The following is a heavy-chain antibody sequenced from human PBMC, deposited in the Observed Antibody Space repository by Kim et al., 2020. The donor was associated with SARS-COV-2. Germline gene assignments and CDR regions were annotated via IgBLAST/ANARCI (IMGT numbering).Heavy chain of an antibody. Sequence: GGSLRLSCAASGFTFDSAAMTWVRRAPGKGLEWVSSVDTSGRRTYYAESVKGRFTISRDNSRNTLHLQMNSLRVEDTGVFYCATDRLDASGTWPGGNYFDSWGQGTLVTVSS. CDR2: VDTSGRRT. CDR3: ATDRLDASGTWPGGNYFDS. CDR1: GFTFDSAA. V-gene: IGHV3-23*01. D-gene: IGHD3-10*01. J-gene: IGHJ4*02.